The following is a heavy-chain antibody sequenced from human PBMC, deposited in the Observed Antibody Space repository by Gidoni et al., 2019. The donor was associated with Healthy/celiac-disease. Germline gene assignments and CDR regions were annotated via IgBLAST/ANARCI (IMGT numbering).Heavy chain of an antibody. J-gene: IGHJ6*03. V-gene: IGHV3-21*01. CDR3: ARSNIVGATPYYYYYMDV. CDR1: GFTFSSYS. CDR2: ISSSSSDI. D-gene: IGHD1-26*01. Sequence: EVQLVESGGGLVKPGGSLRLSCAASGFTFSSYSMNWVRQAPGKGLEWVSSISSSSSDIDYADSVKGRFTISRDNAKNSLYLQMNSLRAEDTAVYYCARSNIVGATPYYYYYMDVWGKGTTVTVSS.